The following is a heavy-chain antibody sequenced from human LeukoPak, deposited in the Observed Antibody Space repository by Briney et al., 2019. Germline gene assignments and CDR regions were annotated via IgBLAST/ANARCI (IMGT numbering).Heavy chain of an antibody. CDR3: ARHSGAYYYGSGSKNWYFDL. CDR2: IYPGDSDT. CDR1: GYSFTSYW. Sequence: GESLKIPCKGSGYSFTSYWIGWVRPMPGKGLEWMGIIYPGDSDTRYSPSFQGQVTISADKSISTAYLQWSSLKASDTAMYYCARHSGAYYYGSGSKNWYFDLWGRGTLVTVSS. D-gene: IGHD3-10*01. J-gene: IGHJ2*01. V-gene: IGHV5-51*01.